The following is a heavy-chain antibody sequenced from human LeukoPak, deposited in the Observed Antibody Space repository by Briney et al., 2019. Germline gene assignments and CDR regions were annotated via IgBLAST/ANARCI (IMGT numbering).Heavy chain of an antibody. J-gene: IGHJ4*02. CDR1: GFTFSSYW. CDR2: IKQDGSEK. D-gene: IGHD3-3*01. Sequence: GGSLRLSCAASGFTFSSYWMSWVRQAPGKGLEWVANIKQDGSEKYYVDSVKGRFTISRDNAKNSLYLQMNSLGAEDTAVYYCARGEYDFWSGYYRYWGQGTLVTVSS. CDR3: ARGEYDFWSGYYRY. V-gene: IGHV3-7*03.